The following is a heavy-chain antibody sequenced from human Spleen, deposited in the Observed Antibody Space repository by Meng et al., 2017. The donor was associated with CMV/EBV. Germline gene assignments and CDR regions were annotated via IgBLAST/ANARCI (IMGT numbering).Heavy chain of an antibody. Sequence: SCKASGYTFTSYDINWVRQATGQGLEWVGWMSPNSGNAGYAQKFQGRVTISRNSSIRTAYMELSSLRSEDTAVYYCARARSYGDFDYWGQGTLVTVSS. CDR2: MSPNSGNA. CDR3: ARARSYGDFDY. D-gene: IGHD4-17*01. V-gene: IGHV1-8*03. CDR1: GYTFTSYD. J-gene: IGHJ4*02.